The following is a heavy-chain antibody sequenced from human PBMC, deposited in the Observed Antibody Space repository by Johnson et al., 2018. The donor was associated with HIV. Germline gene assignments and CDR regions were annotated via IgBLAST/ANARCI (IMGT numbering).Heavy chain of an antibody. CDR3: AKEQSVVVIGIGAFDI. CDR2: IRYDGSDK. Sequence: QMLLVESGGGVVQPGGSLRLSCAASGFTLSSYGMHWVRQAPGKGLEWVAFIRYDGSDKYSADSVEGRFTISRDNSKNTLYLQMNSLRAEDTAVYYCAKEQSVVVIGIGAFDIWGQGTMVTVSS. CDR1: GFTLSSYG. J-gene: IGHJ3*02. V-gene: IGHV3-30*02. D-gene: IGHD3-22*01.